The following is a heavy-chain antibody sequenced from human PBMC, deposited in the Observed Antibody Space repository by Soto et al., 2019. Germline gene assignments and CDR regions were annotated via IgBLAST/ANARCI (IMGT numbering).Heavy chain of an antibody. V-gene: IGHV3-7*01. J-gene: IGHJ4*01. CDR1: GFTLSGYW. D-gene: IGHD2-2*01. CDR3: LCRPPSRTYLDVFAY. CDR2: IKQDGTDK. Sequence: PGGSLRLSCAGSGFTLSGYWMTWVRQAPGKGPEWVANIKQDGTDKNYVDSVKGRFTISRDNAKNSLYLQLNSLRVEDTAVYYCLCRPPSRTYLDVFAYCGHGAHVTVSS.